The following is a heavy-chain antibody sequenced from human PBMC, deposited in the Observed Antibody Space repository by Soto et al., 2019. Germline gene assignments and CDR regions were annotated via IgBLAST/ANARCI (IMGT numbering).Heavy chain of an antibody. D-gene: IGHD2-2*02. CDR1: GGSISSSNW. CDR3: AARAGLVPAAIYNWFDP. CDR2: IYHSGST. J-gene: IGHJ5*02. V-gene: IGHV4-4*02. Sequence: SETLSLTCAVSGGSISSSNWWSWVRQPPGKGLEWIGEIYHSGSTNYNPSLKSRVTISVDKSKNQFSLKLSSVTAADTAVYYCAARAGLVPAAIYNWFDPWGQGTLDTVSS.